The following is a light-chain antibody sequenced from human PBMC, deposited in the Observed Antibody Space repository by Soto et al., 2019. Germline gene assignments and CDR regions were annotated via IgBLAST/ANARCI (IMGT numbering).Light chain of an antibody. CDR1: QYINTR. CDR2: QTS. V-gene: IGKV3D-11*03. J-gene: IGKJ1*01. CDR3: HQRHSWPRT. Sequence: EIVLTQSPATLSSFPGDRVTLSCRASQYINTRLAWYQHRPGQAPRLLIYQTSIRAAGIPARLRASGYGKDFTLTISEVQPEDCALDDGHQRHSWPRTFGQGTKVDIK.